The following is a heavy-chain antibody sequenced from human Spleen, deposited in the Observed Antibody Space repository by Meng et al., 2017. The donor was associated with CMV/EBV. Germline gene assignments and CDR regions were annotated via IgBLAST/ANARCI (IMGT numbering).Heavy chain of an antibody. CDR3: ARGLSYYEILTGYYNWFDP. J-gene: IGHJ5*02. D-gene: IGHD3-9*01. CDR1: GYTFTNYD. V-gene: IGHV1-8*01. Sequence: ASVKVSCKASGYTFTNYDINWVRQATGQGLEWMGWMNPNSGSTGYAQRFQGRVTMTRNTSISTAYMELSSLRSEDTAVYYCARGLSYYEILTGYYNWFDPWGQGTPVTVSS. CDR2: MNPNSGST.